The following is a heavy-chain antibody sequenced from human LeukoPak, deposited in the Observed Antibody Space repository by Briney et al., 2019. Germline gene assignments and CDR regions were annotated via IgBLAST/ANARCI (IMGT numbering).Heavy chain of an antibody. CDR2: ISAYNGNT. Sequence: ASVKVSCEASGYTFTSYGIIWVRQAPGQGLEWMGWISAYNGNTNYAQKLQGRVTMTTDTSTSTAYMELRSLRSDDTAVYYCARDGVGPFSERHFIWGQGTLVTVSS. J-gene: IGHJ4*02. CDR3: ARDGVGPFSERHFI. V-gene: IGHV1-18*01. D-gene: IGHD2/OR15-2a*01. CDR1: GYTFTSYG.